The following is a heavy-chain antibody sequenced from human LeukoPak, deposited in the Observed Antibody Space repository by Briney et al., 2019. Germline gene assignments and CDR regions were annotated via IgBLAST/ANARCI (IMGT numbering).Heavy chain of an antibody. Sequence: PGGSLRLSCAASGFTFSSYGMHWVRQAPGKGLEWVTFIRYDGSNKYYADPVKGRFTISRDNSKNTLYLQMNSLGAEDTAVYYCTKEGLPSGSSWSAWFDPWGQGTLVTVSS. J-gene: IGHJ5*02. CDR3: TKEGLPSGSSWSAWFDP. D-gene: IGHD3-10*01. V-gene: IGHV3-30*02. CDR1: GFTFSSYG. CDR2: IRYDGSNK.